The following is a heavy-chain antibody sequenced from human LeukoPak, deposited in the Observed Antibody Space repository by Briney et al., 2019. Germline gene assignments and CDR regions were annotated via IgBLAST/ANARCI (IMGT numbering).Heavy chain of an antibody. CDR1: GYTFTDYY. V-gene: IGHV1-2*02. J-gene: IGHJ4*02. Sequence: ASVKVSCKASGYTFTDYYIHWVRQAPGQGLEWMGWINPNSGGTNYAQKFQGRVTMTRDTSISTAYMELSRLRCDDTAVYYCAREPDNIGWPKFDYWGQGTLVTVSS. CDR3: AREPDNIGWPKFDY. CDR2: INPNSGGT. D-gene: IGHD6-19*01.